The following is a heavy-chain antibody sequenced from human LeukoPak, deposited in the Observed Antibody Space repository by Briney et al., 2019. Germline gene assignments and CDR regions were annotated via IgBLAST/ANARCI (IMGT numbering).Heavy chain of an antibody. D-gene: IGHD1-1*01. CDR3: ARVRSSNNWEAWFVP. CDR1: GYTFTNYD. V-gene: IGHV1-8*01. CDR2: MNPNSGNT. J-gene: IGHJ5*02. Sequence: ASVKVSCKASGYTFTNYDINWVRQATGQGLEWMGWMNPNSGNTGYAQEFQGRVTMTGNTSISTAYMELSSLRSEDTAVYYCARVRSSNNWEAWFVPWGQGTLVTVSS.